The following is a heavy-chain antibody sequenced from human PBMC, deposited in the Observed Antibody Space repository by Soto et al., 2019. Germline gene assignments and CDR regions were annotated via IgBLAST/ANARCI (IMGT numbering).Heavy chain of an antibody. D-gene: IGHD2-2*01. CDR2: ISYDGSNK. V-gene: IGHV3-30*18. J-gene: IGHJ4*02. Sequence: PGGSLRLSCAASGFTFSSYGMHWVRQAPGKGLEWVAVISYDGSNKYYADSVKGRFTISRDNSKNTLYLQMNSLRAEDTAVYYCAKDQGYCSSTSCSLFDYWRQGTLVTVSS. CDR1: GFTFSSYG. CDR3: AKDQGYCSSTSCSLFDY.